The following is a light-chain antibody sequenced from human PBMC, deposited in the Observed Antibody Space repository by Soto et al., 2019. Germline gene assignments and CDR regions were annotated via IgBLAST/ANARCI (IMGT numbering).Light chain of an antibody. Sequence: QSVLTQPASVSGSPGQSITISCTGTSSDVGGYNYVSWYQQHPGKAPKLMIYDVSNRPSGVSNRFSGSKSGNTASLTISGLQAEDEADYYCSSYTSSSTLLFVFGTGNKVTVL. CDR2: DVS. CDR1: SSDVGGYNY. V-gene: IGLV2-14*01. J-gene: IGLJ1*01. CDR3: SSYTSSSTLLFV.